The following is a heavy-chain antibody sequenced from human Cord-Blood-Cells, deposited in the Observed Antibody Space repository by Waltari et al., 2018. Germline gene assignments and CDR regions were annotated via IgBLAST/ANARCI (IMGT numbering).Heavy chain of an antibody. CDR2: LYPEDGET. CDR1: GYTLTELS. V-gene: IGHV1-24*01. CDR3: ASRPIYDFWSGYFDY. J-gene: IGHJ4*02. Sequence: QVQLVQSGAEVKKPGASVKVSCKVSGYTLTELSMHWVRQAPGKGLEWMGGLYPEDGETIYAQQFQGRVTMTEDTSTDIAYMELSSLRSEDTAVYYCASRPIYDFWSGYFDYWGQGTLVTVSS. D-gene: IGHD3-3*01.